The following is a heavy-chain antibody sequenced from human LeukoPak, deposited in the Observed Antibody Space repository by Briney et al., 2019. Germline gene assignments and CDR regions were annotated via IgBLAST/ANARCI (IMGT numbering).Heavy chain of an antibody. CDR1: GGSISSYY. CDR2: IYYSGST. D-gene: IGHD6-19*01. CDR3: ARSYSSGSYYFDY. Sequence: SETLSLTCTVSGGSISSYYWSWIRQPPGKGLEWIGYIYYSGSTKYNPSLNSRVTISVDTSKNQFSLKLSSVTAADTAVYYCARSYSSGSYYFDYWGQGTLVTVSS. V-gene: IGHV4-59*01. J-gene: IGHJ4*02.